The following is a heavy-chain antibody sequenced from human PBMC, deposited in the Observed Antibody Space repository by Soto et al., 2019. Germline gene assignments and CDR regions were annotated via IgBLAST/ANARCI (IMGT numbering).Heavy chain of an antibody. CDR1: GFTFSSYS. V-gene: IGHV3-21*01. J-gene: IGHJ3*02. CDR2: ISSSSSYI. D-gene: IGHD2-15*01. CDR3: ARDRCSGGSCYLSDAFDI. Sequence: EVQLVESGGGLVKPGGSLRLSCAASGFTFSSYSMNWVRQAPGKGLEWDSSISSSSSYIYYAGSVKGRFTISRDNAKYSLYLRMTGLRAEDTAVYYCARDRCSGGSCYLSDAFDIWGQGTMVTVSS.